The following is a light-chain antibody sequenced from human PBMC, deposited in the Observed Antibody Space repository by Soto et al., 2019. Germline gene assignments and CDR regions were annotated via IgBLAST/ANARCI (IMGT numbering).Light chain of an antibody. Sequence: ETVLTQSPGTLSLSPGERATVSCRASQSVGGSSLAWYQQRPGQAPRLLIYDTSKRATGIPDRFSGSGSGTDFTLTISRLEPEDFAVYYCQQYGSSPPRTFGQGTKVEIK. CDR1: QSVGGSS. J-gene: IGKJ1*01. V-gene: IGKV3-20*01. CDR3: QQYGSSPPRT. CDR2: DTS.